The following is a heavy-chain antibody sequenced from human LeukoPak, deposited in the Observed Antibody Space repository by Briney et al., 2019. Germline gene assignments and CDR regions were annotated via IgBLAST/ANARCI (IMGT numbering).Heavy chain of an antibody. D-gene: IGHD2-15*01. CDR3: ARLHTTSVVVVAATHNWFDP. V-gene: IGHV4-59*01. J-gene: IGHJ5*02. CDR1: GGSISSYY. CDR2: IYYSGST. Sequence: PSETLSLTCTVSGGSISSYYWSWIRQPPGKGLEWIGYIYYSGSTNYNPSLKSRVTISVDTSKNQFSLKLSSVTAADTAVYYCARLHTTSVVVVAATHNWFDPWGQGTLVTVSS.